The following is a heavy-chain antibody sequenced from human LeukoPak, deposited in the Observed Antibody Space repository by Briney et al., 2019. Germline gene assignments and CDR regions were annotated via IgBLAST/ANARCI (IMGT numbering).Heavy chain of an antibody. CDR3: AREDRDRDAFDI. D-gene: IGHD5-24*01. CDR1: GFAFRKYS. J-gene: IGHJ3*02. Sequence: GGSLRLSCAASGFAFRKYSIHWVRQAPAKGLEYVSGISRDGGTADYANSVKGRFTISRDNSKNTLYLQMGSLRAEDMAVYYCAREDRDRDAFDIWGQGTMVTVSS. V-gene: IGHV3-64*01. CDR2: ISRDGGTA.